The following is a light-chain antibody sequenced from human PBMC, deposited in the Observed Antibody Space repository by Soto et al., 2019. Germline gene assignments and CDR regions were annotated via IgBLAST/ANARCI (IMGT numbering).Light chain of an antibody. CDR1: QSVSSY. Sequence: EIVLTQSPATLSLSPGERATLSCRASQSVSSYLAWYQQKPGQAPRLLIYTASNRATGIPARFSGSGSGTDSNLTISSLESEDCAVYYCHQRSNWLLTLGGGTKVAIK. J-gene: IGKJ4*01. CDR3: HQRSNWLLT. V-gene: IGKV3-11*01. CDR2: TAS.